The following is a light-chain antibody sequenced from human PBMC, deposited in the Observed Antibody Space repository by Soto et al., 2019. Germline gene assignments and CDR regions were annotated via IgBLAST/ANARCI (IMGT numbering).Light chain of an antibody. CDR1: SSDLGGYNY. CDR2: EVI. V-gene: IGLV2-14*01. Sequence: QSALTQPASVSGSPGQSITLSCIGTSSDLGGYNYVSWYQQHPGKAPKLMIYEVINRPSGVSNRFSGSKSGNTASLTISGLQADDEADYYCSSYTSSSTWVFGGGTKLTVL. J-gene: IGLJ3*02. CDR3: SSYTSSSTWV.